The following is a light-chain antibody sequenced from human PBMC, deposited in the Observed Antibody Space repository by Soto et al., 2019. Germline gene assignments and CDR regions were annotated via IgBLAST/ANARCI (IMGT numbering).Light chain of an antibody. CDR2: EVT. J-gene: IGLJ2*01. Sequence: QSALTQPPSVSGSPGQSVTISCTGTSSDVGSYNRVSWYQQPPGTVPKLIIFEVTNRPSGVPDRFSGSKSGNTASLTISGLQAEDEADYYCSSYSSSDTVVFGGGTKLTVL. V-gene: IGLV2-18*02. CDR1: SSDVGSYNR. CDR3: SSYSSSDTVV.